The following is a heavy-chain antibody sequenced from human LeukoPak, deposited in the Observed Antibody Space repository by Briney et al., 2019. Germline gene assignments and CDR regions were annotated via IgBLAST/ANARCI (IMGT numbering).Heavy chain of an antibody. J-gene: IGHJ4*02. CDR2: IYNSGST. CDR3: ARGRGVLVAGTEGYYFDY. D-gene: IGHD6-19*01. CDR1: GGSISSYY. Sequence: SETLSLTCTVSGGSISSYYWSWIRQPPGKGLEWIGYIYNSGSTNYNPSLKSRVTISVDTSKNQFSLKLSSVTAADTGVYYCARGRGVLVAGTEGYYFDYWGQGTLVTVSS. V-gene: IGHV4-59*08.